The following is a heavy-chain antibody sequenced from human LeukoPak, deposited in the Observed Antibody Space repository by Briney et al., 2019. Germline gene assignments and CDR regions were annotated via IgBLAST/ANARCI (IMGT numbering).Heavy chain of an antibody. Sequence: GGSLRLSCVASGFTFKSYAMNWVRQAPGKGLEWVSGIGWNSGGIVYADSVKGRFTISRDNAKNSLYLQMNSLGAEDTALYYCVKVTAAGFVDHWGQGTLVTVSS. CDR2: IGWNSGGI. CDR1: GFTFKSYA. D-gene: IGHD6-13*01. CDR3: VKVTAAGFVDH. J-gene: IGHJ4*02. V-gene: IGHV3-9*01.